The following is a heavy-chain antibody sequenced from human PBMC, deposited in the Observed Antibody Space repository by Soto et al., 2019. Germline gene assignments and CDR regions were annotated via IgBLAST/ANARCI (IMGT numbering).Heavy chain of an antibody. CDR1: GFTFSSYA. Sequence: GGSLRLSCAASGFTFSSYAMSWVRQAPGKGLEWVTAISGSGDRTYNADSVKGRFTISRDNSKNTLYLQMNSLRAEDTAVYYCATLNFGYYYDSSGYIDYWGQGTLVSVSS. J-gene: IGHJ4*02. V-gene: IGHV3-23*01. CDR3: ATLNFGYYYDSSGYIDY. D-gene: IGHD3-22*01. CDR2: ISGSGDRT.